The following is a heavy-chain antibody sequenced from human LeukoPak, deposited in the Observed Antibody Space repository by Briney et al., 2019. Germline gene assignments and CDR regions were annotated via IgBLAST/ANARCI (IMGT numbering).Heavy chain of an antibody. V-gene: IGHV4-4*07. CDR1: GGSISSYY. J-gene: IGHJ4*02. D-gene: IGHD1-26*01. CDR2: IYSSGST. Sequence: PSETLSLTCSVSGGSISSYYWSWIRQPAGKRLEWIGRIYSSGSTNYSPSLKSRVTMSVDTSKNQFSLKLSSVTAADTAVYYCTRLLKYSGSYYCDYWGQGSLVTVSS. CDR3: TRLLKYSGSYYCDY.